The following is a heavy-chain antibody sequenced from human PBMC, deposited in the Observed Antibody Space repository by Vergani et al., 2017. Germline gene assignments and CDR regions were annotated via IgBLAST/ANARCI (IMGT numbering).Heavy chain of an antibody. J-gene: IGHJ4*02. CDR2: MNPNSGNT. CDR1: GYTFTSYD. CDR3: ARGGPYCGGDCSGGGFDY. Sequence: QVQLVQSGAEVKKPGASVKVSCKASGYTFTSYDINWVRQATGQGLEWMGWMNPNSGNTGYAQKFQGRVTITRNTSISTAYMGLSSLRSEDTAVYYCARGGPYCGGDCSGGGFDYGGQGTLVTVSS. V-gene: IGHV1-8*03. D-gene: IGHD2-21*02.